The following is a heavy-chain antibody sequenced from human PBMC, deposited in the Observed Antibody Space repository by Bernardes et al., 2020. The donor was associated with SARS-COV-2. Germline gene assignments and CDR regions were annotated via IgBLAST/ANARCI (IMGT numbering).Heavy chain of an antibody. CDR3: ARLLLRYFDWSQGDFDY. Sequence: GASLKISCKGSGYSFTSYWIGWLRQMPGKGLEWMGIIYPCDSDTSYSPSFQGQVTISADKSISTAYLQWSSLKASDTAMYYCARLLLRYFDWSQGDFDYWGQGTLVTVSS. CDR2: IYPCDSDT. J-gene: IGHJ4*02. D-gene: IGHD3-9*01. V-gene: IGHV5-51*01. CDR1: GYSFTSYW.